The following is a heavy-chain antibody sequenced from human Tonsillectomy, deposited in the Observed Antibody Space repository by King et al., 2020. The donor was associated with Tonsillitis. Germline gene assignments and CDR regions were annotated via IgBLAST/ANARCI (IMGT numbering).Heavy chain of an antibody. Sequence: VQLVESGGGLVQPGGSLRLSCAASGFTFSSYAMSWVRQAPGKGLEWVSAISGSGGSTYYADSVKGRFTISRDNSKNTLYLQMNSLRAEDTAVYYCAKDGKRRDGYTREIDYWGQGTLVTVSS. CDR2: ISGSGGST. V-gene: IGHV3-23*04. J-gene: IGHJ4*02. D-gene: IGHD5-24*01. CDR3: AKDGKRRDGYTREIDY. CDR1: GFTFSSYA.